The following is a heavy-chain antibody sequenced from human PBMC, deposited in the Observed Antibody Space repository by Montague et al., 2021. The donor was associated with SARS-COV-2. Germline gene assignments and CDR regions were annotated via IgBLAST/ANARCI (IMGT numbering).Heavy chain of an antibody. J-gene: IGHJ6*02. D-gene: IGHD5-18*01. CDR2: ISYDGSNK. V-gene: IGHV3-33*05. Sequence: SLRLSCAASGFTFSSYGMHWVRQAPGKGLEWVAVISYDGSNKYYADSVKGRFTISRDNAKNTLYLQMNSLRAEDTAVYYCARGKSPGIQLWFTYYYGMDVWGQGITVTVSS. CDR3: ARGKSPGIQLWFTYYYGMDV. CDR1: GFTFSSYG.